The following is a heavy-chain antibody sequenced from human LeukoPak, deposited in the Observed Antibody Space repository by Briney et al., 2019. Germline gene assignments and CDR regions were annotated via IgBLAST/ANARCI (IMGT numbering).Heavy chain of an antibody. Sequence: SETLSLTCAVYGGSFSGYYWSWIRQPPGKGLEWIGEINHSGSTNYNPSLKSRVTISVDTSKNQFSLKLSSVTAADTAVYYCARGTNGAYYDFWSGYGLDYWGQGTLVTVSS. D-gene: IGHD3-3*01. CDR2: INHSGST. V-gene: IGHV4-34*01. J-gene: IGHJ4*02. CDR3: ARGTNGAYYDFWSGYGLDY. CDR1: GGSFSGYY.